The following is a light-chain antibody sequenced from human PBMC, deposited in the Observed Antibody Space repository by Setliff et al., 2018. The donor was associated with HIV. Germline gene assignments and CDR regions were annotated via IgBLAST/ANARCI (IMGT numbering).Light chain of an antibody. CDR3: QQYYSHPFN. V-gene: IGKV4-1*01. Sequence: DIVMTQSPDSLTVSLGERATIICKSSQSLLYRTSNKNYLAWYQQKPGQSPELVISGGSTRQSGVPDRFSGSGSGTDFTFTISSVQAEDVALYYCQQYYSHPFNFGQGTKVDIK. CDR1: QSLLYRTSNKNY. CDR2: GGS. J-gene: IGKJ3*01.